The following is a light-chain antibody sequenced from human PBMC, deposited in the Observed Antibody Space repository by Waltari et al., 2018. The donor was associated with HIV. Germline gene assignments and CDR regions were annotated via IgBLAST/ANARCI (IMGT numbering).Light chain of an antibody. Sequence: QSVLTQPPSASGTPGQRVVISCSGGSSNIGNNFVYWYQQLPGSTPKLLIYRNDQRPSGVSDRFSGSKSGTSASLAISGLRSEDEADYFCQSYDRSLSGSYVVGSGTRVTVL. V-gene: IGLV1-47*01. CDR2: RND. CDR1: SSNIGNNF. J-gene: IGLJ1*01. CDR3: QSYDRSLSGSYV.